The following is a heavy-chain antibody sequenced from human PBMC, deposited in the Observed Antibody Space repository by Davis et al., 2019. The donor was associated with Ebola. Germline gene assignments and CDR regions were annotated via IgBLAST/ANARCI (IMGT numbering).Heavy chain of an antibody. CDR1: GFTFSSYA. D-gene: IGHD5-18*01. CDR3: ARDTTWIQLWLPAFDI. V-gene: IGHV3-21*01. J-gene: IGHJ3*02. Sequence: GSLRLSCAASGFTFSSYAMSWVRQAPGKGLEWVSSISSSSSYIYYADSVKGRFTISRDNAKNSLYLQMNSLRAEDTAVYYCARDTTWIQLWLPAFDIWGQGTMVTVSS. CDR2: ISSSSSYI.